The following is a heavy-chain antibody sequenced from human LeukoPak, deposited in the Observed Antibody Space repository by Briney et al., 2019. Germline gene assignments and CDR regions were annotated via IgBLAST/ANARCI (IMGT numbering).Heavy chain of an antibody. Sequence: ASVKVSCMTSGYTFTGYYMHWVRQAPGQGVEWMGWINPNSGGTIYPQKSQGRVTITTDTSISTAYMELNSLRSDDTAVYYCARGPTTGLDYWGQGTLVTVSS. J-gene: IGHJ4*02. D-gene: IGHD1-14*01. V-gene: IGHV1-2*02. CDR1: GYTFTGYY. CDR2: INPNSGGT. CDR3: ARGPTTGLDY.